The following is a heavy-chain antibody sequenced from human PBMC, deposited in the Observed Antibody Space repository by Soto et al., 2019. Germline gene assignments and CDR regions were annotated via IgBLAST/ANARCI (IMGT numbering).Heavy chain of an antibody. Sequence: ASVKVSCKASGYTFTGYYMHWVRQAPGQGLEWMGWINPNSGGTNYAQKFQGWVTMTRDTSISTAYMELSRLRSDDTAVYYCARAKWGPHPNYYYYYGMDVWGQGTTVTVSS. J-gene: IGHJ6*02. CDR3: ARAKWGPHPNYYYYYGMDV. V-gene: IGHV1-2*04. CDR2: INPNSGGT. CDR1: GYTFTGYY. D-gene: IGHD7-27*01.